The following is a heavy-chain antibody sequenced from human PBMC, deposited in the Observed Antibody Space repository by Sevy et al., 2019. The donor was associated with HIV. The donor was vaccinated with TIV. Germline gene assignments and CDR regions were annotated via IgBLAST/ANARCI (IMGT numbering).Heavy chain of an antibody. CDR1: GGSISSSSYY. V-gene: IGHV4-39*02. Sequence: SETLSLTYTVSGGSISSSSYYWGWIRQPPGKGLEWIGSIYYSGSTYYNPSLKSRVTISVDTSKNQFSLKLSSVTAADTAVYYCARDIAVAGHYYYGMDVWGQGTTVTVSS. CDR2: IYYSGST. J-gene: IGHJ6*02. D-gene: IGHD6-19*01. CDR3: ARDIAVAGHYYYGMDV.